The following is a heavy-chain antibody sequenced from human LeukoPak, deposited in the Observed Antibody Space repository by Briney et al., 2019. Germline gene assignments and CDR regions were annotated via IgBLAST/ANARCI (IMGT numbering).Heavy chain of an antibody. D-gene: IGHD3-10*02. CDR1: GFTLSSYE. CDR3: AELGITMIGGV. CDR2: ISSSGSTI. V-gene: IGHV3-48*03. J-gene: IGHJ6*04. Sequence: GGCLRLSCSASGFTLSSYEMNWVRQAPGKGLEWVSYISSSGSTIYYADSVKGRFTISRDNAKNSLYLQMNSLRAEDTAVYYCAELGITMIGGVWGKGTTVTISS.